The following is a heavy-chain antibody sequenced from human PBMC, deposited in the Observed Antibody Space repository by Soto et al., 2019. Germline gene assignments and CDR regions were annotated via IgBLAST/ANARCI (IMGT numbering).Heavy chain of an antibody. V-gene: IGHV4-31*03. Sequence: QVQLQESGPGLVKPSQTLSLTCTVSGGSISSGGYYWSWIRQHPGKGLEWIGYIYYSGSTYYNPSPKSRVNISVDTSKNQFSLKLSSVTAADTAVYYCAASCVACGGFNYYGMDVWGQGTTVTVSS. J-gene: IGHJ6*02. CDR2: IYYSGST. CDR3: AASCVACGGFNYYGMDV. D-gene: IGHD5-12*01. CDR1: GGSISSGGYY.